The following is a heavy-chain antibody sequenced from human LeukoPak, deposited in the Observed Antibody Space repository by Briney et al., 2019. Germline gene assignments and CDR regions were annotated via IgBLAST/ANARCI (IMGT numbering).Heavy chain of an antibody. J-gene: IGHJ4*02. CDR3: ARVGSSSSLDY. Sequence: SETLSLTCTVSGYSISSGFYWGWIRQPPGRGLEWIGSFYHSGSTYYNPSLKSRVTISGDTSKNQFSLKLSSVTAADTAVYYCARVGSSSSLDYWGQGTLVTVSS. CDR1: GYSISSGFY. V-gene: IGHV4-38-2*02. CDR2: FYHSGST. D-gene: IGHD6-6*01.